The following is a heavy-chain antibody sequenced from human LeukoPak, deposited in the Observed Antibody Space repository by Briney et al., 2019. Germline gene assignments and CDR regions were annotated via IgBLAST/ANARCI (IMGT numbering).Heavy chain of an antibody. V-gene: IGHV1-2*02. D-gene: IGHD3-10*01. J-gene: IGHJ6*02. Sequence: ASVKVSCKASGYTFTGYYMHWVRPAPGQGLEWMGWINPNSGGTNYAQKFQGRVTMTRDTSISTAYMELSRLRSDDTAVYYCAGAATLWFGELLYGMDVWGQGTTVTVSS. CDR3: AGAATLWFGELLYGMDV. CDR1: GYTFTGYY. CDR2: INPNSGGT.